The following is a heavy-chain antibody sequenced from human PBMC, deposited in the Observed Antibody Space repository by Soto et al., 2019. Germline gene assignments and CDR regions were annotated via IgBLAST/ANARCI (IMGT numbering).Heavy chain of an antibody. CDR2: ISGSGGST. D-gene: IGHD3-3*01. CDR1: GFTFSSYA. J-gene: IGHJ4*02. Sequence: GGSLRLSCAASGFTFSSYAMSWVRQAPGKGLEWVSAISGSGGSTYYADSVKGRFTISRDNSKNTLYLQMNSLRAEDTAVYYCANRFGIFGVVIKDRVPDGIYSFDYWGQGALVTVSS. V-gene: IGHV3-23*01. CDR3: ANRFGIFGVVIKDRVPDGIYSFDY.